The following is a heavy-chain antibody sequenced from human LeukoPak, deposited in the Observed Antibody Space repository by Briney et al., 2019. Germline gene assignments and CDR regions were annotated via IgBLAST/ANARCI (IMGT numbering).Heavy chain of an antibody. CDR1: GFTFSDHY. CDR2: ISESSSHI. V-gene: IGHV3-69-1*01. CDR3: ARGVVPAAFDY. J-gene: IGHJ4*02. Sequence: PGGSLRLSCAASGFTFSDHYMNWVRQAPGKGLEWVSSISESSSHISYADSVKGRFTIYRDNAKNSLYVQLDSLRVDDTAVYYCARGVVPAAFDYWGQGTLVTVSS. D-gene: IGHD2-2*01.